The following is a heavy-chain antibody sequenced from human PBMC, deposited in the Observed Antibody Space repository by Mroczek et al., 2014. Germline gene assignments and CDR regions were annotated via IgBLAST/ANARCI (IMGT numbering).Heavy chain of an antibody. Sequence: QVQLQQWGGGLVEPGGSLRLSCAVSGFTFRDHYMSWIRQAPGKGLEWVSYISHTGSTTNYADSVKGRFTISRDNAKDSLYLQMNGLRAEDTAVYYCVRTARLSDFWGQGTQVTVSS. CDR1: GFTFRDHY. CDR3: VRTARLSDF. V-gene: IGHV3-11*01. D-gene: IGHD5-18*01. CDR2: ISHTGSTT. J-gene: IGHJ4*02.